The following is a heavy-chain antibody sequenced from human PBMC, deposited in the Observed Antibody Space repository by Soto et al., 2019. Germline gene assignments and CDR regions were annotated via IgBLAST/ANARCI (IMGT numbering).Heavy chain of an antibody. Sequence: SETLSLTCDVNGWTFHGDYWTWTREHLETVLEWIGEINHSGSANYNTTFKSRLSISVDTSKIQMSLQLTSVPAAETAVYSCAKGCQPGDYDSGTFYSSVPWGQVILVTVSS. CDR3: AKGCQPGDYDSGTFYSSVP. CDR1: GWTFHGDY. CDR2: INHSGSA. V-gene: IGHV4-34*01. J-gene: IGHJ5*02. D-gene: IGHD3-10*01.